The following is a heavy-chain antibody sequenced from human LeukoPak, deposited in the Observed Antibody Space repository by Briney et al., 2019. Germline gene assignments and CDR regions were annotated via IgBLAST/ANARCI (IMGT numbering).Heavy chain of an antibody. D-gene: IGHD3-16*01. CDR3: ARHLKDDYVWGSLIYYMDV. CDR2: IHHSGTT. CDR1: GGSISSGWW. V-gene: IGHV4-4*02. J-gene: IGHJ6*03. Sequence: SETLSLTCAVSGGSISSGWWWSWVRQSPGKGPEWIAEIHHSGTTHYNPSLKSRLSISVDKSKNQFSLKLTSMAAADTAVYYCARHLKDDYVWGSLIYYMDVWGKGTTVTISS.